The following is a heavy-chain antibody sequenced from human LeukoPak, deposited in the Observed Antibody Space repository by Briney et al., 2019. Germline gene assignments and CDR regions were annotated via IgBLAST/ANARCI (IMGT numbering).Heavy chain of an antibody. CDR1: GYTFTGCY. CDR2: INPNSGGT. CDR3: ARDLALRFGELFYYYMDV. Sequence: ASVKVSCKASGYTFTGCYMHWVRQAPGQGLEWMGWINPNSGGTNYAQKFQGRVTMTRDTSISTAYMELSRLRSDDTAVYYCARDLALRFGELFYYYMDVWGKGTTVTVSS. D-gene: IGHD3-10*01. J-gene: IGHJ6*03. V-gene: IGHV1-2*02.